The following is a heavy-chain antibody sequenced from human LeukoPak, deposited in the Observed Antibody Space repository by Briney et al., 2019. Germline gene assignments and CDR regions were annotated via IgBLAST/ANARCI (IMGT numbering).Heavy chain of an antibody. V-gene: IGHV1-18*01. Sequence: ASVKVSCKASGYTFTSYGISWVRQAPGQGPEWMGWISAYNGNTNYAQKLQGRVTMTTDTSTSTAYMELRSLRSDDTAVYYCARDQVNDYGDYYYYYGMDVWGQGTTVTVSS. CDR1: GYTFTSYG. D-gene: IGHD4-17*01. CDR3: ARDQVNDYGDYYYYYGMDV. CDR2: ISAYNGNT. J-gene: IGHJ6*02.